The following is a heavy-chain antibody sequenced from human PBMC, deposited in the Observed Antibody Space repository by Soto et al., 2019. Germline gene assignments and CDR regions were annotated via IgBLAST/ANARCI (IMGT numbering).Heavy chain of an antibody. CDR1: GGSFSGYY. V-gene: IGHV4-34*01. Sequence: SETLSLTCAVYGGSFSGYYWSWIRQPPGKGLEWIGEINHSGSTNYNPSLKSRVTISVDTSKNQFSLKLSSVTAADTAVYYCACPRRRDGYKDPRPFDYWGQGTLVTVSS. CDR3: ACPRRRDGYKDPRPFDY. J-gene: IGHJ4*02. D-gene: IGHD5-12*01. CDR2: INHSGST.